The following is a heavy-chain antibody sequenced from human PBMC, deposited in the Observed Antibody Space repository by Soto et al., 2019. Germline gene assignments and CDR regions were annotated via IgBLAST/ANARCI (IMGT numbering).Heavy chain of an antibody. D-gene: IGHD2-15*01. J-gene: IGHJ4*02. CDR1: GGSISSGGYY. CDR2: IYYSGST. V-gene: IGHV4-31*03. Sequence: QVQLQEAGPGLVKPSQTLSLTCTVSGGSISSGGYYWSWTRQHPGKGLEWVGYIYYSGSTYYNPSLKSGVTMSVDTSKNHFSLRLSSVSAADTAVYYCARDRCSGGSCYRYFAYWGQGTLVTVSS. CDR3: ARDRCSGGSCYRYFAY.